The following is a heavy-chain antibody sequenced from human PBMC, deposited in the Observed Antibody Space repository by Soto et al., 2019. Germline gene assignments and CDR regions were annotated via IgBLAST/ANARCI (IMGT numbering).Heavy chain of an antibody. CDR3: ASTYSTSWYGFDP. Sequence: QVTVKESGPVLVKPTETLTLTCTVSGFSLSNAGLGVSWIRQPPGKALEWLAHIFSNDEKSYSTSLKSRLTISKDTSKSQVVRIMTNMDPVDTATYYCASTYSTSWYGFDPWGQGTLVTVSS. D-gene: IGHD6-13*01. V-gene: IGHV2-26*04. J-gene: IGHJ5*02. CDR1: GFSLSNAGLG. CDR2: IFSNDEK.